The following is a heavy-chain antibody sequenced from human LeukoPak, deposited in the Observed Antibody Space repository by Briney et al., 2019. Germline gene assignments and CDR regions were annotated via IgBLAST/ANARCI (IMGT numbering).Heavy chain of an antibody. D-gene: IGHD1-1*01. Sequence: GASVKVSCKASGYTFTGYYMHWVRQAPGQGLEWMGWINPNSGGTNYAQKFQGRVTMTRDTSISTAYMELSRLRSDDTAVYYCARDMTTTGTDFASDIWGQGTMVTVSS. J-gene: IGHJ3*02. CDR3: ARDMTTTGTDFASDI. CDR2: INPNSGGT. CDR1: GYTFTGYY. V-gene: IGHV1-2*02.